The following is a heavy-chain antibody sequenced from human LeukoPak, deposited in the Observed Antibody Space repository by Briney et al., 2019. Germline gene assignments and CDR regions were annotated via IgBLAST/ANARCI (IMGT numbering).Heavy chain of an antibody. D-gene: IGHD3-10*01. J-gene: IGHJ3*02. CDR2: IYHSGST. Sequence: SETLSLTCAVSGGSISSGGYSWSWIRQPPGKGLEWIGYIYHSGSTYYNPSLKSRVTISVDRSKNQFSLKLSSVTAADTAVYYCARGYYGSGSYLDAFDIWGQGTMVTVSS. CDR3: ARGYYGSGSYLDAFDI. V-gene: IGHV4-30-2*01. CDR1: GGSISSGGYS.